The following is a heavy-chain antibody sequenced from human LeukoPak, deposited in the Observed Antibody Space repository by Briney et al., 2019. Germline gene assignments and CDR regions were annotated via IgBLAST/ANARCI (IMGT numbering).Heavy chain of an antibody. Sequence: SETLSLTCTVSGGSISSSVYYWGWIRQPPGKGLEWIGNMYYSGSTYYNPSLKSRVTISVDTSKNQFSLKLSSVTAADTAVYYCARGSGLRYFDWLYTLLDFDYWGQGTLVTVSS. CDR2: MYYSGST. V-gene: IGHV4-39*01. CDR3: ARGSGLRYFDWLYTLLDFDY. D-gene: IGHD3-9*01. J-gene: IGHJ4*02. CDR1: GGSISSSVYY.